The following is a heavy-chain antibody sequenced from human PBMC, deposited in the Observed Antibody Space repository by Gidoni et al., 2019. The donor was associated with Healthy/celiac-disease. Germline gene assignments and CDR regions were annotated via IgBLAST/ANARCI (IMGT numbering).Heavy chain of an antibody. CDR1: GFTFDDYA. V-gene: IGHV3-9*01. D-gene: IGHD3-22*01. Sequence: EVQLVESGGGLVQPGRSLRLSCAASGFTFDDYAMHWVRQAPGKGREWVSGISWNSGSIGYADSVKGRFTISRDNAKNSLYLQMNSLRAEDTALYYCAKDLYDSSGYAFDIWGQGTMVTVSS. J-gene: IGHJ3*02. CDR3: AKDLYDSSGYAFDI. CDR2: ISWNSGSI.